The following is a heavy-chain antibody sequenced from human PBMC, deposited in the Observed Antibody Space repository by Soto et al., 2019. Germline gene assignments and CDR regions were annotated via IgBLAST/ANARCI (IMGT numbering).Heavy chain of an antibody. D-gene: IGHD6-13*01. CDR1: GYTFTGYY. CDR3: ARYSSTRDYGMDV. Sequence: ASVKVSCKASGYTFTGYYMRWVRQAPGQGLEWMGWINPNSGGTNYAQKFQGWVTMTRDTSISTAYMELSRLRSDDTAVYYCARYSSTRDYGMDVWGQGTTVTVSS. V-gene: IGHV1-2*04. CDR2: INPNSGGT. J-gene: IGHJ6*02.